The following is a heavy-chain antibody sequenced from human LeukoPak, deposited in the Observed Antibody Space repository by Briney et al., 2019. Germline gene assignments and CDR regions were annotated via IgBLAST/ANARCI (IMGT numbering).Heavy chain of an antibody. CDR2: IYPGDSDT. Sequence: GESLKISCKGSGYSFTSYWIGWVRQMPGKGLEWMGIIYPGDSDTRYSPSFQGQVTISADKSISTAYLQWSSLKASDTAMYYCARRGITMVRGVIKNYYYYYMDVWGKGTMVTISS. CDR1: GYSFTSYW. CDR3: ARRGITMVRGVIKNYYYYYMDV. D-gene: IGHD3-10*01. J-gene: IGHJ6*03. V-gene: IGHV5-51*01.